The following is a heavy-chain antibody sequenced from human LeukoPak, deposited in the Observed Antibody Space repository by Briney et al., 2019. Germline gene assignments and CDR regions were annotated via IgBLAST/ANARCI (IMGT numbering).Heavy chain of an antibody. CDR1: GGTFSSYA. V-gene: IGHV1-69*13. J-gene: IGHJ3*02. D-gene: IGHD2-2*01. Sequence: WASVKVSCKASGGTFSSYAISWVRQAPGQGLEWMGGIIPIFGTANYAQKFQGRVTITADESTSTAYMELSSLRSEDTAVYYCASTVVPAAVDAFDIWGQGTMVTVSS. CDR2: IIPIFGTA. CDR3: ASTVVPAAVDAFDI.